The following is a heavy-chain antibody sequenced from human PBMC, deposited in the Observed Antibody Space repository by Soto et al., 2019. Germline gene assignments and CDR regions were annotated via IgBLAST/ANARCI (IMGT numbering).Heavy chain of an antibody. Sequence: SETLSLTCTVSGGSVSSGSYYWSWIRQPPGKGLEWIGYIYYSGSTYYSPSLKSRVTISLDTSKNQFSLKLSSVTAADTAVYYCARVRGQWLAVEGYGNDAFDIWGQGTMVTVSS. CDR3: ARVRGQWLAVEGYGNDAFDI. D-gene: IGHD6-19*01. V-gene: IGHV4-61*01. J-gene: IGHJ3*02. CDR1: GGSVSSGSYY. CDR2: IYYSGST.